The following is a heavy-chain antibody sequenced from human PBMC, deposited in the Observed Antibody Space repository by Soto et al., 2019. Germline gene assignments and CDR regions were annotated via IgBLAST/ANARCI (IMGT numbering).Heavy chain of an antibody. CDR2: IYYSGST. Sequence: SETLSLTCTVSGGSISSGDYYWSWIRHPPGKGLEWIGYIYYSGSTYYNPSLMSRVTISVDTSKNQFSLKLSSVTAADTAVYYCAKCASCCRLGFWGQGTLVTVSS. CDR3: AKCASCCRLGF. V-gene: IGHV4-30-4*01. D-gene: IGHD2-15*01. J-gene: IGHJ4*02. CDR1: GGSISSGDYY.